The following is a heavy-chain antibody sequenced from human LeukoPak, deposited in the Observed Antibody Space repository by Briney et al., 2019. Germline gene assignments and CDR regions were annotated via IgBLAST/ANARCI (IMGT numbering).Heavy chain of an antibody. CDR3: AGIVVVTAPFDY. CDR2: INHSGST. Sequence: SETLSLTCAVYGGSFSGYYWSWIRRPPGKGLEWIGEINHSGSTNYNPSLKSRVTISVDTSKNQFSLKLSSVTAADTAVYYCAGIVVVTAPFDYWGQGTLVTVSS. D-gene: IGHD2-21*02. J-gene: IGHJ4*02. V-gene: IGHV4-34*01. CDR1: GGSFSGYY.